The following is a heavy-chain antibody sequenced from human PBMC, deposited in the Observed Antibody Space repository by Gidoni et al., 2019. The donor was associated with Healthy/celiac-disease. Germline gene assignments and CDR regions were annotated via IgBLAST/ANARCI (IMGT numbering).Heavy chain of an antibody. CDR2: INAGNGNT. V-gene: IGHV1-3*01. CDR3: ARDAREGIVVVPAATPDAFDI. J-gene: IGHJ3*02. Sequence: QVQLVQSGAEVKKPGASVKVSCKASGYTFTSYAMHWVRQAPGQRLEWMGWINAGNGNTKYSQKFQGRVTITRDTSASTAYMELSSLRSEDTAVYYCARDAREGIVVVPAATPDAFDIWAKGQWSPSLQ. CDR1: GYTFTSYA. D-gene: IGHD2-2*01.